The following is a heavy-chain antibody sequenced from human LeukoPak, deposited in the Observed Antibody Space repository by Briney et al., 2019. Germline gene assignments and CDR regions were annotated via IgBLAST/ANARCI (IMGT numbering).Heavy chain of an antibody. CDR1: GFTVSSNY. V-gene: IGHV3-53*01. D-gene: IGHD3-10*01. CDR3: ARASGDSDYFDY. J-gene: IGHJ4*02. CDR2: IYSGGST. Sequence: PGGSLKLSCAASGFTVSSNYMSWVRQAPGKGLEWVSVIYSGGSTYYADSVKGRFTISRDNSKNTLYLQMNSLRAEDTAVYYCARASGDSDYFDYWGQGTLVTVSS.